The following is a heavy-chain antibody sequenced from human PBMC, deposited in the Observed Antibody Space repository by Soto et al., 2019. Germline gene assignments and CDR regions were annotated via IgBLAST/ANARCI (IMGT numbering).Heavy chain of an antibody. Sequence: PSETLSLTCTVSGGSISSGDYYWSWIRQPPGKGLEWIGYIYYSGNTYYNPSLKSRVTISVDTSKNQFSLKLTSVTAADTAVYYCAREMGYGSGRFDYWGQGNLVTVSS. V-gene: IGHV4-30-4*01. CDR1: GGSISSGDYY. D-gene: IGHD3-10*01. J-gene: IGHJ4*02. CDR3: AREMGYGSGRFDY. CDR2: IYYSGNT.